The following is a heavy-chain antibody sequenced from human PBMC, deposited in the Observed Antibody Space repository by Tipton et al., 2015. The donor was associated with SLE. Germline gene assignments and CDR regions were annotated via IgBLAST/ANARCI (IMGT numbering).Heavy chain of an antibody. CDR1: GFTVSSNY. D-gene: IGHD6-13*01. Sequence: SLRLSCAASGFTVSSNYMSGVRQAPGKGLEWVSVIYSGGSTYYADSVKGRFTISRDNSKNTLYLQMNSLRAEDTAVYYCARGQAGGHGMDVWGQGTTVTVSS. CDR3: ARGQAGGHGMDV. V-gene: IGHV3-53*05. CDR2: IYSGGST. J-gene: IGHJ6*02.